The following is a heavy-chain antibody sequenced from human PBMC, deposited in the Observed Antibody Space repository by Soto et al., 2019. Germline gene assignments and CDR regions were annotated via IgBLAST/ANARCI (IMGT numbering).Heavy chain of an antibody. CDR1: GFTFSSYA. D-gene: IGHD2-2*01. Sequence: QVQLVESGGGVVQPGRSLRLSCAASGFTFSSYAMHWVRQAPGKGLEWVAVISYDGSNKYYADSVKGRFTISRDNSKNTLYLQMNSLRAEDTALYYCAKDMGCSSTSCHYYYYGMDVWGQGTTVTVSS. CDR2: ISYDGSNK. J-gene: IGHJ6*02. CDR3: AKDMGCSSTSCHYYYYGMDV. V-gene: IGHV3-30-3*01.